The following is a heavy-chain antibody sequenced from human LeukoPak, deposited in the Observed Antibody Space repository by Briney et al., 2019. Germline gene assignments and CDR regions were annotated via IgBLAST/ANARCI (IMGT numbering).Heavy chain of an antibody. V-gene: IGHV1-2*02. CDR3: ARDDSSSSANAFDI. Sequence: ASVKVSCKASGYTFTGYHMHWVRQAPGQGLEWMGWINSNTGGTNYAQEFQGRVTMTSDTSISTAYMDLSSLRSDGTAVYYCARDDSSSSANAFDIWGQGTMVSVSS. J-gene: IGHJ3*02. CDR1: GYTFTGYH. CDR2: INSNTGGT. D-gene: IGHD6-6*01.